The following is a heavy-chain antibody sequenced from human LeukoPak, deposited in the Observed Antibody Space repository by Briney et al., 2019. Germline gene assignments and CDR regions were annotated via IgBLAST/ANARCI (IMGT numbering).Heavy chain of an antibody. CDR2: IVVGSGNT. J-gene: IGHJ6*02. V-gene: IGHV1-58*02. CDR1: GFTFTSSA. Sequence: SVKVSCKASGFTFTSSAMQWVRQARGQRLEWIGWIVVGSGNTNYAQKFQERVTITRDMSTSTAYMALSSLRSEDTAVYYCAAERIVVVPAAMGGGSYYYGMDVWGQGTTVTVSS. D-gene: IGHD2-2*01. CDR3: AAERIVVVPAAMGGGSYYYGMDV.